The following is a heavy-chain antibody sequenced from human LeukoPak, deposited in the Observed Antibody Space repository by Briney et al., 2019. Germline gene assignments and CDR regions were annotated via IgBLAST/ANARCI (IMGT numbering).Heavy chain of an antibody. CDR3: ARDKTMIVVATYYYGMDV. CDR1: GFTFSSYA. J-gene: IGHJ6*02. D-gene: IGHD3-22*01. Sequence: GGSLRLSCAASGFTFSSYAMHWVRQAPGKGLEWVAVISYDGSNKYYADSVKGRFTISRDNSKNTLYLQMNSLRAEDTAVYYCARDKTMIVVATYYYGMDVWGQGTTVTVSS. CDR2: ISYDGSNK. V-gene: IGHV3-30-3*01.